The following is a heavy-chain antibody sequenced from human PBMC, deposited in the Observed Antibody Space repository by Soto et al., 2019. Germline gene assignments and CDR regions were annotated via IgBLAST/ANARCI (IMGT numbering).Heavy chain of an antibody. V-gene: IGHV4-4*02. J-gene: IGHJ5*02. CDR2: IFHDGNT. D-gene: IGHD2-8*02. CDR1: GASIGSGGW. Sequence: PSETLSLTCAVSGASIGSGGWWRWVRQPPGKGLEWIAEIFHDGNTNYSTSLKSRVTISVDKSQNQFSLNVYSVTAADTAVYYCARHEGWTGPDQWGQGTRGTVSS. CDR3: ARHEGWTGPDQ.